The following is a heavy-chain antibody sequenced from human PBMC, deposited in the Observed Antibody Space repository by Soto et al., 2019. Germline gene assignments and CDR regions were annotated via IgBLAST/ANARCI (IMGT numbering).Heavy chain of an antibody. CDR1: GFSLSTSGVG. D-gene: IGHD3-10*01. V-gene: IGHV2-5*02. CDR3: ARQLWFGELL. CDR2: VFWDDDK. J-gene: IGHJ4*02. Sequence: QITLKESGPTLVKPTQSLTLTCTFSGFSLSTSGVGVGWIRQPPGKALEWLALVFWDDDKHYSPSLKSRLTITKDTSKNQVVLTMTNMDPVDTATYYCARQLWFGELLWGQGTLVTVSS.